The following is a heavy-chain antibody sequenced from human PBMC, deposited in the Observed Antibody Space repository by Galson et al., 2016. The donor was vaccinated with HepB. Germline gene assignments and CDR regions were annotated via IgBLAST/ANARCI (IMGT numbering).Heavy chain of an antibody. CDR1: GINFSPYW. J-gene: IGHJ3*01. V-gene: IGHV3-7*03. Sequence: SLRLSCAGAGINFSPYWMNWVRQAPGKGLEWVANIKQDGSATHYLDSVKGRFTISRDNVKNTLYLQMNSLRDEDTAVYHCAKDQGGGYSEGDGKACDSWGLGTKVTVSS. D-gene: IGHD2-21*01. CDR2: IKQDGSAT. CDR3: AKDQGGGYSEGDGKACDS.